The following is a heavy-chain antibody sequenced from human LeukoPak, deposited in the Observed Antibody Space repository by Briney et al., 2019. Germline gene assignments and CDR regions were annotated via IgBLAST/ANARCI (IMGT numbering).Heavy chain of an antibody. CDR1: GFTFSSYW. D-gene: IGHD2-2*01. V-gene: IGHV3-7*05. CDR3: ARSQSSGYYSSSSCFWSDY. Sequence: GGSLRLSCAASGFTFSSYWVTWVRQAPGKGLEWVANIKQDGSEKYYVDSVKGRFTISRDNAKNSLYLQMNSLRAEDTAVYYCARSQSSGYYSSSSCFWSDYWGQGTLVTVSS. CDR2: IKQDGSEK. J-gene: IGHJ4*02.